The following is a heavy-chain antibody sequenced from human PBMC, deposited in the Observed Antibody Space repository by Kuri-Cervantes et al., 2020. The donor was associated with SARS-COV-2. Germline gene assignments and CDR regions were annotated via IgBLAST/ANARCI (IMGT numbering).Heavy chain of an antibody. V-gene: IGHV5-51*01. CDR1: GYSFTSYW. CDR3: ARRSNIDGYYFDY. D-gene: IGHD2/OR15-2a*01. Sequence: GESLKISCKGSGYSFTSYWISWVRQMPGKGLEWMGIMHPGDSDIRYSPSFQGQVTISAGKSISTAYLQWSSLKASDTAMYCCARRSNIDGYYFDYWGQGTLVTVSS. CDR2: MHPGDSDI. J-gene: IGHJ4*02.